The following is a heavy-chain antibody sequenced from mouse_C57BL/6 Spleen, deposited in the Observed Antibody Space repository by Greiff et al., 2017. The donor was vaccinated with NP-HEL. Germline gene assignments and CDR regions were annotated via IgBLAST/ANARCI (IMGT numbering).Heavy chain of an antibody. CDR2: INPGSGGT. CDR3: ARRGITTVVADWYFDV. Sequence: QVQLQQSGAELVRPGPSVKVSCKASGYAFTNYLIEWVKQRPGQGLEWIGVINPGSGGTNYNEKFKGKATLTADKSSSTAYMQLSSLTSEDSAVYFCARRGITTVVADWYFDVWGTGTTVTVSS. D-gene: IGHD1-1*01. V-gene: IGHV1-54*01. CDR1: GYAFTNYL. J-gene: IGHJ1*03.